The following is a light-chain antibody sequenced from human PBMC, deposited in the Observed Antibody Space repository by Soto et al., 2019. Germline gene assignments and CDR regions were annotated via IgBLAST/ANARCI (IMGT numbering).Light chain of an antibody. CDR3: ISYAGSNNLI. CDR1: NSDVGLYDF. V-gene: IGLV2-14*01. J-gene: IGLJ2*01. Sequence: QSVLTQPASVSGTPGQSITISCTGSNSDVGLYDFVSWYQHHPGRAPKLIVSEVSHRPSGISNRFSGSKSGNTASLTISGLQSEDEADYYCISYAGSNNLIFGGGTKVTVL. CDR2: EVS.